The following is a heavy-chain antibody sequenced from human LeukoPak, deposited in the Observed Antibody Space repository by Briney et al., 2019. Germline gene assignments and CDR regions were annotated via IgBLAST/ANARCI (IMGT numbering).Heavy chain of an antibody. J-gene: IGHJ6*02. CDR1: GYTFTSYD. CDR3: ARFGYYGSGSYYNPYYGMDV. Sequence: GASVKVSCKASGYTFTSYDINWVRQATGQGLEWMGWMNPNSGNTGYAQKFQGRVTMTRNTSISTAYMELSSLRSEDTAVHYCARFGYYGSGSYYNPYYGMDVWGQGTTVTVSS. V-gene: IGHV1-8*01. D-gene: IGHD3-10*01. CDR2: MNPNSGNT.